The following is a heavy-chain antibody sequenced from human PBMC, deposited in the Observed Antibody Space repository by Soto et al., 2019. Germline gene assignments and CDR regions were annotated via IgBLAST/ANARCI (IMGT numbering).Heavy chain of an antibody. Sequence: APGKGSCKASGYTFTSYCISWGRQAPGQGVGWMGWISAYNGNTNYAQKLQGRVTMTTDTSTSTAYMELRSLRSDDTAVYYCARDVAYYDFWSGREDYYGMDVWGQGTTVTVSS. V-gene: IGHV1-18*01. CDR1: GYTFTSYC. D-gene: IGHD3-3*01. J-gene: IGHJ6*02. CDR3: ARDVAYYDFWSGREDYYGMDV. CDR2: ISAYNGNT.